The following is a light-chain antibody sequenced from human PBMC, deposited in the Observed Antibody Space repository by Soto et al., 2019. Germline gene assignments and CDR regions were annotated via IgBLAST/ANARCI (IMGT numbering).Light chain of an antibody. CDR2: TGS. CDR1: QAIDSW. Sequence: DIQMTQSPSSVSASVDDRVTITCRASQAIDSWLAWYQQKPGEAPKLLIFTGSLLHSGVPPRFSGSGSGTDFTLTISSLQPEDFATYYCQQTLSFPPTFGQGTKVDIK. CDR3: QQTLSFPPT. V-gene: IGKV1-12*01. J-gene: IGKJ1*01.